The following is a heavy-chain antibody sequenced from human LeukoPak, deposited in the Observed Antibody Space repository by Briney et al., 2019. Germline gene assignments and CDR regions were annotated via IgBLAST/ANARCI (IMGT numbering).Heavy chain of an antibody. CDR1: GGSISSGGYF. CDR3: ARHIGILGLRGFDY. Sequence: SQTLSLTCTVSGGSISSGGYFWSWIRQHPGKGLEWIGYIYYSGSTYYNPSLKSRVTISVDTSKNQFSLKLSSVTAADTAVYYCARHIGILGLRGFDYWGQGTLVTVSS. D-gene: IGHD2/OR15-2a*01. V-gene: IGHV4-31*03. J-gene: IGHJ4*02. CDR2: IYYSGST.